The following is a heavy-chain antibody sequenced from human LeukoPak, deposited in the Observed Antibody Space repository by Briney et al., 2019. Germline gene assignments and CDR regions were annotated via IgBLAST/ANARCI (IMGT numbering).Heavy chain of an antibody. CDR3: ARAASVGMVRGEPGGVDY. CDR1: GGSFSGYY. CDR2: INHSGST. D-gene: IGHD3-10*01. Sequence: SETLSLTCAVYGGSFSGYYWSWIRQPPGKGLEWIGVINHSGSTNYNPSLKSRVTISVDTSKNQFSLKLSSVTAADTAVYYCARAASVGMVRGEPGGVDYWGQRTLVTVSS. V-gene: IGHV4-34*01. J-gene: IGHJ4*02.